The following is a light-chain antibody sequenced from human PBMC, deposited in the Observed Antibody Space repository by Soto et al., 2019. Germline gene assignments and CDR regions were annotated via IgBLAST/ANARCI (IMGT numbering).Light chain of an antibody. V-gene: IGKV2-30*02. CDR3: MQGTLWPWT. Sequence: DVVMTQSPLSLPVTLGQPASISCRSSQSLIHSDGNTYLSWFQQRPGQSPRRLIYEVSDRDSGVXDXXTGSGSGTDFTLTISRVEAEDVGVYYCMQGTLWPWTFGQGTEVEIK. J-gene: IGKJ1*01. CDR2: EVS. CDR1: QSLIHSDGNTY.